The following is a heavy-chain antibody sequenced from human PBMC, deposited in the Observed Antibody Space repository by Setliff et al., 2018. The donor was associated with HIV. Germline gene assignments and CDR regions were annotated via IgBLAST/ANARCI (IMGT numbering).Heavy chain of an antibody. CDR2: ISASGGST. Sequence: PGGSLRLSCAASGFTFSSYAMSWVRQAPGKGLEWVSGISASGGSTYSADSVKGRFTISRDNSKNTLFLQMNSLRAEDTAVYYCAKVFAFGVDGFDIWGQGTMVTVSS. CDR3: AKVFAFGVDGFDI. J-gene: IGHJ3*02. D-gene: IGHD3-10*01. V-gene: IGHV3-23*01. CDR1: GFTFSSYA.